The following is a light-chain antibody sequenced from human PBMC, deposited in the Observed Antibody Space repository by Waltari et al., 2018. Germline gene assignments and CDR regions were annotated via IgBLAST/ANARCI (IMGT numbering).Light chain of an antibody. CDR1: SSDVGGYNL. J-gene: IGLJ2*01. CDR3: SSYRSGTSVI. CDR2: EVS. V-gene: IGLV2-14*01. Sequence: QSALTQPASVSGSPGQSTTISCTGTSSDVGGYNLFSWYQPPPGKAPKFIIYEVSNRPSGVSNRFSGSKSGNTASLTISGLQAEDEADYYCSSYRSGTSVIFGGGTKVTVL.